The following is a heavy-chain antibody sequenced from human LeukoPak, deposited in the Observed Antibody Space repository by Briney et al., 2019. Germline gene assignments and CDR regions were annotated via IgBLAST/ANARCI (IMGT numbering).Heavy chain of an antibody. CDR2: ISGSGGST. Sequence: SGGSLRLSCAASGFTVSSNYMSWVRQAPGKGLEWVSAISGSGGSTYYADSVKGRFTISRDNSKNTLYLQMNSLRAEDTAVYYCAKDRNRWGLTPPFDYWGQGTLVTVSS. J-gene: IGHJ4*02. V-gene: IGHV3-23*01. CDR1: GFTVSSNY. D-gene: IGHD1-14*01. CDR3: AKDRNRWGLTPPFDY.